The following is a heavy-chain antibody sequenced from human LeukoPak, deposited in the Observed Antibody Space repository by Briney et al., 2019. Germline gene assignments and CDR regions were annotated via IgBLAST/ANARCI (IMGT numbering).Heavy chain of an antibody. CDR1: GFTFSSYS. J-gene: IGHJ4*02. V-gene: IGHV3-21*04. CDR2: ISSSSSYI. CDR3: AKRSVGRAGYYFDY. D-gene: IGHD1-26*01. Sequence: TGGSLRLSCAASGFTFSSYSMNWVRQAPGKGLEWVSSISSSSSYIYYADSVKGRFTISRDNAKNSLYLQMNSLRTEDTAVYYCAKRSVGRAGYYFDYWGQGTLVTVSS.